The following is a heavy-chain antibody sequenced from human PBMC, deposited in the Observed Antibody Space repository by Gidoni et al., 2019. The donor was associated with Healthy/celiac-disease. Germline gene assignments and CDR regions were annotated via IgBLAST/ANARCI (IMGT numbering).Heavy chain of an antibody. V-gene: IGHV4-39*01. CDR2: IYYSGST. CDR1: GGSISSSSYY. CDR3: ARTTGDYGDYGEAYYFDY. Sequence: QLQLQESGPGLVTPSETLSLTCTVSGGSISSSSYYWGWIRQPPGKGLEWIGSIYYSGSTYYNPSLKSRVTISVDTSKNQFSLKLGSVTAADTAVYYCARTTGDYGDYGEAYYFDYWGQGTLVTVSS. J-gene: IGHJ4*02. D-gene: IGHD4-17*01.